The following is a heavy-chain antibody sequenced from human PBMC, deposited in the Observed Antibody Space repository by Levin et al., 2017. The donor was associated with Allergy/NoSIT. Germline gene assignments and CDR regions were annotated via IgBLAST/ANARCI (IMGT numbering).Heavy chain of an antibody. V-gene: IGHV1-69*13. CDR2: IIPMFQKS. Sequence: GASVKVSCKASGGDFSSYAFNWVRQAPGQGLEWMGGIIPMFQKSNYAEKFQGRVTITADESTNTTYMSLSSMTFEETAVYYCARGFRRNYFYAMDVWGQGPTVTVSS. CDR1: GGDFSSYA. J-gene: IGHJ6*02. CDR3: ARGFRRNYFYAMDV.